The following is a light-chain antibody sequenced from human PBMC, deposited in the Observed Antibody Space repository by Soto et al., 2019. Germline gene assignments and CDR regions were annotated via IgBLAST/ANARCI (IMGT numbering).Light chain of an antibody. Sequence: DIPMTQSPSSLSASVGDRVTITCRASQSISSYLNWYQQKPGKAPKLLIYAASSLQSGVPSRFSGSVSGTDFTLTISSLQPEDFATYYCQQSYSTPQAFGQGTRLEIK. J-gene: IGKJ5*01. V-gene: IGKV1-39*01. CDR2: AAS. CDR3: QQSYSTPQA. CDR1: QSISSY.